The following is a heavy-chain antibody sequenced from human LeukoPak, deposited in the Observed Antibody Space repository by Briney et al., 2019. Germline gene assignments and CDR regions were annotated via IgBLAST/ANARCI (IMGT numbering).Heavy chain of an antibody. CDR3: AIVYCSSTSCSFDY. CDR2: INPNSGGT. CDR1: GYTFTGYY. Sequence: ASVKVSCRASGYTFTGYYMHWVRQAPGQGLEWMGRINPNSGGTNYAQKFQGRVTMTRDRSNSTAYMELSRLRSDDTAVYYCAIVYCSSTSCSFDYWGQGTLVTVSS. J-gene: IGHJ4*02. V-gene: IGHV1-2*06. D-gene: IGHD2-2*01.